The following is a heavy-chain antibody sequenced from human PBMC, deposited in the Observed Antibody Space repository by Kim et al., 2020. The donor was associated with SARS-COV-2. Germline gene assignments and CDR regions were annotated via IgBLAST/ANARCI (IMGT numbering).Heavy chain of an antibody. CDR3: ARDRYSGSHFDY. J-gene: IGHJ4*02. CDR1: GGSISSGGYY. V-gene: IGHV4-31*03. D-gene: IGHD1-26*01. Sequence: SETLSLTCTVSGGSISSGGYYWSWIRQHPGKGLEWIGYIYYSGSTYYNPSLKSRVTISVDTSKNQFSLKLSSVTAADTAVYYCARDRYSGSHFDYWGQGTLVTVSS. CDR2: IYYSGST.